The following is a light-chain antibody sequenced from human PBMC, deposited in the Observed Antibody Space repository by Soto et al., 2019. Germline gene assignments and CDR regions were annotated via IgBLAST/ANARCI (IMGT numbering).Light chain of an antibody. J-gene: IGKJ1*01. Sequence: EIVLTQSPATLSLSPGERATLSCRASQSVSSYLAWYQQKPGQAPRLLIYDASNRATGIPARFSGSGSGTDFTLTIGSLEPEDFAVYYCQQRSNWPTFGQGTKVDI. CDR3: QQRSNWPT. CDR1: QSVSSY. CDR2: DAS. V-gene: IGKV3-11*01.